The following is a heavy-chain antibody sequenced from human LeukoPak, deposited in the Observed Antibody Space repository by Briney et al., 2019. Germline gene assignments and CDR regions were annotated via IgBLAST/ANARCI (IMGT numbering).Heavy chain of an antibody. CDR1: GYTFTSYD. V-gene: IGHV1-2*02. CDR2: INPNTGGT. Sequence: GASVKVSCKASGYTFTSYDINWVRQATGQGLEWMGWINPNTGGTNYAQKFQGRVTMTRDTSITTAYMELIRLRSDDTAVYYCARGERGDLSGYWGQGTLVTVSS. J-gene: IGHJ4*02. CDR3: ARGERGDLSGY. D-gene: IGHD3-16*01.